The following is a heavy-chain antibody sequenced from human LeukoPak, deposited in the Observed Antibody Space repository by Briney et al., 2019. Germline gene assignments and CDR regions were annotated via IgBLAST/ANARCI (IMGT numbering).Heavy chain of an antibody. Sequence: GGSLRLSCAASGFTFSSYEMNWVRQAPGKGLEWVANIKQDGSEKYYVDSVKGRFTVSRDNTKNSLYLQMNSLRAEDTAVYYCAELGITMIGGVWGKGTTVTISS. V-gene: IGHV3-7*01. J-gene: IGHJ6*04. CDR2: IKQDGSEK. D-gene: IGHD3-10*02. CDR3: AELGITMIGGV. CDR1: GFTFSSYE.